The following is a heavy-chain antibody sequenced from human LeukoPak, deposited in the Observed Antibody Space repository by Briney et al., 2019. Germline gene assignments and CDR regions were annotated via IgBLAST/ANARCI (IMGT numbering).Heavy chain of an antibody. Sequence: SETLSLTCTVSGGSISSSSYYWGWSRQPPGKGLEWIVSIYYSGSTYYNPSLKSRVTISVDTSKNQFSLKLSSVTAADTAVYYCASGVDYDFWSGYYTSWFDPWGQGTLVTVSS. V-gene: IGHV4-39*01. CDR3: ASGVDYDFWSGYYTSWFDP. D-gene: IGHD3-3*01. CDR2: IYYSGST. CDR1: GGSISSSSYY. J-gene: IGHJ5*02.